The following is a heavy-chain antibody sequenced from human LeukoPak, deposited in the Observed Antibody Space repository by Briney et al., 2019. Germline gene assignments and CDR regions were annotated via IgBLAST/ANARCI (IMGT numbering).Heavy chain of an antibody. CDR1: GGSISSYD. D-gene: IGHD1-26*01. CDR2: IYYSGST. CDR3: ARGVAQWDPSLWFDP. J-gene: IGHJ5*02. V-gene: IGHV4-59*01. Sequence: SETLSLTCTVSGGSISSYDWSWVRQPPGKGLEWIGFIYYSGSTKYNPSLQSRVTISVDTPKNQFSLKLSSVTAADTAVYYSARGVAQWDPSLWFDPWGQGTLVTVSS.